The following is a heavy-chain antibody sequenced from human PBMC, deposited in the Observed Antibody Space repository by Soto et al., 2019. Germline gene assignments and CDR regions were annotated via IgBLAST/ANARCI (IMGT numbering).Heavy chain of an antibody. CDR1: GGSFSGYY. V-gene: IGHV4-34*01. CDR3: ARGSRMRIPAASGRVYSYHGLDV. CDR2: INHRGSI. J-gene: IGHJ6*02. D-gene: IGHD2-15*01. Sequence: QVQLQQWGAGLLKPSETLSLNCAVYGGSFSGYYWSWIRQPPGKGLEWIGEINHRGSINYNPSLRSRDTMSVDTSKNQSSLKLYSVTAADTAAFYCARGSRMRIPAASGRVYSYHGLDVWGQGTAVTVSS.